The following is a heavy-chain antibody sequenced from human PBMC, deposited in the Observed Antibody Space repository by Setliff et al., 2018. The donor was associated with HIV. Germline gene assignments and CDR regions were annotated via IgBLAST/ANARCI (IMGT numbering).Heavy chain of an antibody. Sequence: TLSLTCTVSGASISSHNYYWGWIRQSPGKGLEWIASIRSSGDTCYNPSLQSRVIISVDTSNNQISLKPTSVTAADTAVYYCTIPASSLAPNWGRGTQVTVSS. CDR1: GASISSHNYY. V-gene: IGHV4-39*01. CDR3: TIPASSLAPN. CDR2: IRSSGDT. J-gene: IGHJ4*02.